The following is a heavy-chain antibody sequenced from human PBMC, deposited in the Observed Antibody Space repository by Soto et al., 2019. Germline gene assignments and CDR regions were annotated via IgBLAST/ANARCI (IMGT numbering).Heavy chain of an antibody. J-gene: IGHJ4*02. CDR1: GGSVSSGSYY. Sequence: PSETLSLTCTVSGGSVSSGSYYWSWIRQPPGRGLEWIGYIYYSGSTNYNPSLKSRVTISVDTSKNQFSLKLSSVTAADTAVYYCARDLGDYVWGSYYFDYWGQGTLVTVSS. CDR3: ARDLGDYVWGSYYFDY. V-gene: IGHV4-61*01. CDR2: IYYSGST. D-gene: IGHD3-16*01.